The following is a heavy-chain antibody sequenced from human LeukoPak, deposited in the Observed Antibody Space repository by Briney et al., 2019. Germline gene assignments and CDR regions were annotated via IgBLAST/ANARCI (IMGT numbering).Heavy chain of an antibody. V-gene: IGHV1-69*05. CDR3: ARYKPLYYFDY. D-gene: IGHD1-14*01. CDR1: GGAFSSYA. J-gene: IGHJ4*02. Sequence: ATVKLSCKASGGAFSSYATSGVRPSPGQGLEWIGGITPIFGTPNTAQQFKGKATITTTGSTTTAYMELSRLRPETTACYHCARYKPLYYFDYWGQGTLVTVSS. CDR2: ITPIFGTP.